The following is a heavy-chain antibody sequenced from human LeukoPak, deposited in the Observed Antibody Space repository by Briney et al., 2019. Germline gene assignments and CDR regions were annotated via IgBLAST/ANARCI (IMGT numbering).Heavy chain of an antibody. CDR1: GFTFSSYE. CDR2: ISSSGSTI. V-gene: IGHV3-48*03. CDR3: ARVGKLWFGEHTDAFDI. D-gene: IGHD3-10*01. J-gene: IGHJ3*02. Sequence: GGSLRLSCAASGFTFSSYEMNWVRQAPGKGLEWVSYISSSGSTIYYADSVKGRFTISRDNAKNSLYLQMNSLRAEDTAVYYCARVGKLWFGEHTDAFDIWGQGTMVTVSS.